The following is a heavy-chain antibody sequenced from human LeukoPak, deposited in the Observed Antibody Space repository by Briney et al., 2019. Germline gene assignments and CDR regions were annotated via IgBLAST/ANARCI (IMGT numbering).Heavy chain of an antibody. CDR2: INPSGGST. CDR3: ARDHPYYCSSTSCCRDGMDV. CDR1: GYTFTSYY. J-gene: IGHJ6*02. Sequence: ASVKVSCKASGYTFTSYYMHWVRQAPGQGLEWMGIINPSGGSTSYAQKFRGRVTMTRDTSTSTVYMELSSLRSEDTAVYYCARDHPYYCSSTSCCRDGMDVWGQGTTVTVSS. D-gene: IGHD2-2*01. V-gene: IGHV1-46*01.